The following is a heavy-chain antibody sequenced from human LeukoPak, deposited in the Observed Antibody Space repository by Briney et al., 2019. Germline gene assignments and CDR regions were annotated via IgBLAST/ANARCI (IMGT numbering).Heavy chain of an antibody. D-gene: IGHD1-26*01. CDR3: ARFMGAPGFDF. J-gene: IGHJ4*02. CDR2: MYSSGTT. V-gene: IGHV3-66*01. Sequence: YPGGSLRLSCVVSGFTVSRHYMSWVRQPPGKGLEWASVMYSSGTTYYADSVKGRFTISRDNSKSTAYLQMNSLRVEDTAVYYCARFMGAPGFDFWGQGTLVTVSS. CDR1: GFTVSRHY.